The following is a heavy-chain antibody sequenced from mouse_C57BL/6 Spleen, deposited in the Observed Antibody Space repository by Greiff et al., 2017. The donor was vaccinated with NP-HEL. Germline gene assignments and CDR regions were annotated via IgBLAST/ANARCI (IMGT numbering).Heavy chain of an antibody. CDR3: ARNYGSSYRTWFAD. J-gene: IGHJ3*01. V-gene: IGHV1-64*01. D-gene: IGHD1-1*01. CDR1: GYTFTSYW. CDR2: IHPNSGST. Sequence: VQLQQPGAELVKPGASVKLSCKASGYTFTSYWMHWVKQRPGQGLEWIGMIHPNSGSTNYNEKFKSKATLTVDKSSSTAYMQLSSLTSEDSAVYYCARNYGSSYRTWFADWGQGTLGTVSA.